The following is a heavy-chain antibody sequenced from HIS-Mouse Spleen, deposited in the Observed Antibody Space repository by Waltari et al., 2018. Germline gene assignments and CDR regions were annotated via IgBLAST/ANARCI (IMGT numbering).Heavy chain of an antibody. CDR3: AREIPYSSSWYDWYFDL. Sequence: QLQLQESGPGLVKPSETLSLTCTVPGGSISRSRYYWAWIRQPPGKGLEWIGSIYYSGSTYYNPSLKSRVTISVDTSKNQFSLKLSSVTAADTAVYYCAREIPYSSSWYDWYFDLWGRGTLVTVSS. D-gene: IGHD6-13*01. J-gene: IGHJ2*01. CDR2: IYYSGST. CDR1: GGSISRSRYY. V-gene: IGHV4-39*07.